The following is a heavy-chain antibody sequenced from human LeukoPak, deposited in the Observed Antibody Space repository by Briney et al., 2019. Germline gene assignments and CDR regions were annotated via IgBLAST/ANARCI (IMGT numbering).Heavy chain of an antibody. CDR1: GFTFSSFG. CDR2: IRYDGSIK. Sequence: QTGGSLRLSCAASGFTFSSFGMHWVRQAPGKGLEWVAFIRYDGSIKYYADSVKGRFTISRDNSKNTLYLQMNSLRVEDTAVYYCAKNRAVGLDAFDIWGQGTMVTVSS. J-gene: IGHJ3*02. CDR3: AKNRAVGLDAFDI. D-gene: IGHD1-26*01. V-gene: IGHV3-30*02.